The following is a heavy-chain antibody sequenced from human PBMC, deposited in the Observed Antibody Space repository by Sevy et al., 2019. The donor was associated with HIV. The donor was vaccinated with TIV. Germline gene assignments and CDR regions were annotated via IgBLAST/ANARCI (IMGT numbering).Heavy chain of an antibody. V-gene: IGHV1-69*13. CDR3: ARLWLATYYFDY. Sequence: ASVKVSCKASGGTFSSYAISWVRQAPGQELEWMGGIIPIFGTANYAQKFQGRVTITADESTSTAYMELSSLRSEDTAVYYCARLWLATYYFDYWGQGTLVTVSS. CDR2: IIPIFGTA. J-gene: IGHJ4*02. D-gene: IGHD5-12*01. CDR1: GGTFSSYA.